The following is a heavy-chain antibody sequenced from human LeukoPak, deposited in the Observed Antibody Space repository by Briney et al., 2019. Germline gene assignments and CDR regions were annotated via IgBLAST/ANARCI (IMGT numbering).Heavy chain of an antibody. V-gene: IGHV3-23*01. Sequence: GGSLRLSCAASGFPFSTYAMSWVRQAPGKGLEWVSSIRGSDGSTYYADSVKGRFAISRDNSKKTLYLQMNSLRAEDTAAYYCGKDVYGDYGGLDYWGQGTLVTVSS. D-gene: IGHD4-17*01. CDR2: IRGSDGST. CDR3: GKDVYGDYGGLDY. CDR1: GFPFSTYA. J-gene: IGHJ4*02.